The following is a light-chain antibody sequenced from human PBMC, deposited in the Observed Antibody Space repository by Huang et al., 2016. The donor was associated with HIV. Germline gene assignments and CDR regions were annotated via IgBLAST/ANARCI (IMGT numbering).Light chain of an antibody. J-gene: IGKJ1*01. CDR2: AAS. CDR1: QNIRSY. CDR3: QETFTAPRT. V-gene: IGKV1-39*01. Sequence: DIQMTQSPSSLSASVGDRVTITCRATQNIRSYLNWYRQKPGEAPELLIYAASILQSGVPSRFSGSGSGTDFTLTINSLQPEDFATYYCQETFTAPRTFGQGTKVEIK.